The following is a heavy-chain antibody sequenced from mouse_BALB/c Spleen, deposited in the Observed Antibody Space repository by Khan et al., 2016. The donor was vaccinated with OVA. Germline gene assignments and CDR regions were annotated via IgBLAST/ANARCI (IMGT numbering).Heavy chain of an antibody. J-gene: IGHJ4*01. Sequence: VQLKESGPGLVNPSQSLSLTCTVTGYSITSDYAWNWIRQFPGNKLEWMGYINYSGSPNYNPALKSRISITRDTSKNQFFLQLNSVTTEDTATYYCARDGSRYNYAMDYWGQGTSVTVSS. CDR2: INYSGSP. CDR3: ARDGSRYNYAMDY. D-gene: IGHD2-3*01. V-gene: IGHV3-2*02. CDR1: GYSITSDYA.